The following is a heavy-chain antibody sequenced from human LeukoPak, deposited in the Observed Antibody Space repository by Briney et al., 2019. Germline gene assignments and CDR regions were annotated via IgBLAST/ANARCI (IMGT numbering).Heavy chain of an antibody. Sequence: GGSLRLSCAASGFNFSSYWMNWVRQAPGKGLEWVANIKQDGGEKYYVDSVKDRFTISRDNAKNSLYLQMNSLRAEDTAVYYCARDAADLAVAFDYWGQGTLVTVSS. V-gene: IGHV3-7*01. CDR3: ARDAADLAVAFDY. D-gene: IGHD6-19*01. CDR1: GFNFSSYW. J-gene: IGHJ4*02. CDR2: IKQDGGEK.